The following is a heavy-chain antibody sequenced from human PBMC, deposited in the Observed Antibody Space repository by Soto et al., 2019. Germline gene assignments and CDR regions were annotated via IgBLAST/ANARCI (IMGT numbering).Heavy chain of an antibody. CDR1: GFIFISYW. Sequence: GGALRLSCAASGFIFISYWMHWVRQAPWKGLVWVSRINSDGSSTSYADSVKGRFTISRDNAKNTLYLQMNSLRAEDTAVYYCARVLRGGDSDYWGQGTLVTVSS. V-gene: IGHV3-74*01. CDR2: INSDGSST. J-gene: IGHJ4*02. D-gene: IGHD2-21*01. CDR3: ARVLRGGDSDY.